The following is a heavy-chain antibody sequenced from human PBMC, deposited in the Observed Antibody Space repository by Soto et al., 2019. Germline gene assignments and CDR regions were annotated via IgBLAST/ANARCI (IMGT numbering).Heavy chain of an antibody. Sequence: SETLSLTCTVSGGSINNGDYYWSWIRQSPGKGLEWTGYIYYSGSTFYNPSLESRVTISVDTSKNQFSLRLTSATAADTAVYYCAGGSWNYPNWFDPWGQGTLVTVSS. D-gene: IGHD1-7*01. J-gene: IGHJ5*02. CDR2: IYYSGST. CDR1: GGSINNGDYY. CDR3: AGGSWNYPNWFDP. V-gene: IGHV4-30-4*01.